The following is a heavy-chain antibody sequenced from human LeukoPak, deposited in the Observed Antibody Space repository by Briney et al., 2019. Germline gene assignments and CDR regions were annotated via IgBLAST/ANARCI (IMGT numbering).Heavy chain of an antibody. D-gene: IGHD6-13*01. CDR3: AREYSSSWYGYFDY. CDR2: INPNSGGT. J-gene: IGHJ4*02. Sequence: ASVKVSCKASGYTFTGYYMHWVRQAPGQGLEWMGWINPNSGGTNYAQKFQGRVTMTRDTSISTAYMELSRLRSDDTAVYYCAREYSSSWYGYFDYWGQGTLVTVSS. V-gene: IGHV1-2*02. CDR1: GYTFTGYY.